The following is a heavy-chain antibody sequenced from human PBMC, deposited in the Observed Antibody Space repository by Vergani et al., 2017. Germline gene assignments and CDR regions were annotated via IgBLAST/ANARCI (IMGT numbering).Heavy chain of an antibody. CDR1: GYSIRSANY. CDR3: ARHVGYGDSNYSGDWFDP. CDR2: IHYGGST. D-gene: IGHD4-17*01. Sequence: QVQLQESGPGLVKPSETLSLTCAVSGYSIRSANYWGWIRQTPGKGLEWIGTIHYGGSTYYNPSFKTPVTISVDTSKNQLFLNLTSVTAADTALYYCARHVGYGDSNYSGDWFDPWGQGNLVTVSS. J-gene: IGHJ5*02. V-gene: IGHV4-38-2*01.